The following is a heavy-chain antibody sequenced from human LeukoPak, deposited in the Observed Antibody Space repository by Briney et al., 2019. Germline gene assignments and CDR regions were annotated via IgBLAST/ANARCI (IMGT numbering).Heavy chain of an antibody. CDR2: IYYSGST. J-gene: IGHJ4*02. CDR3: ARAFRRMVRHPFDY. CDR1: GGSIGSYY. Sequence: SETLSLTCTVSGGSIGSYYWSWIRQPPGKGLEWIGYIYYSGSTNYNPSLKSRVTISVDTSKNQFSLKLSPVTAADTAVYYCARAFRRMVRHPFDYWGQGTLVTVSS. V-gene: IGHV4-59*12. D-gene: IGHD3-10*01.